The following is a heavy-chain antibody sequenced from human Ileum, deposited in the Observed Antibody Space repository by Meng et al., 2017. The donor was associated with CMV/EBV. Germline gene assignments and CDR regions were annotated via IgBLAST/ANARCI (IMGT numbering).Heavy chain of an antibody. V-gene: IGHV1-2*02. CDR1: FSEHY. J-gene: IGHJ4*02. CDR3: AGDGGNSWAGEIPPYYFDY. CDR2: INPNSGAT. Sequence: FSEHYILWVRQAPGQGLGWVGWINPNSGATRFARNTQVRDTMTSNASITTAFMNLRRLRSHDTAGYYGAGDGGNSWAGEIPPYYFDYWGLGSLVTVSS. D-gene: IGHD3/OR15-3a*01.